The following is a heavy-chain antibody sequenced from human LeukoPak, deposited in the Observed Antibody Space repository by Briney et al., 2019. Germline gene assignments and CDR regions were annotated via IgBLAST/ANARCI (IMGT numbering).Heavy chain of an antibody. D-gene: IGHD4-17*01. CDR3: ATNDYGDYLFDY. J-gene: IGHJ4*02. CDR1: GFTFSSYG. V-gene: IGHV3-30*03. Sequence: GGSLRLSCAASGFTFSSYGMHWVRQAPGKGLEWVAVISYDGSNKYYADSVKGRFTISRDNSKNTLYLQMNSLRAEDTAVYYCATNDYGDYLFDYWGQGTLVTVSS. CDR2: ISYDGSNK.